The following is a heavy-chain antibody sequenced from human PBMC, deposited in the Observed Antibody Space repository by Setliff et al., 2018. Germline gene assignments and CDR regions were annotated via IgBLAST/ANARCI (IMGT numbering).Heavy chain of an antibody. J-gene: IGHJ5*02. CDR1: GFTFSSYW. D-gene: IGHD2-2*01. CDR2: IKQDGSVK. Sequence: GGSLRLSCAASGFTFSSYWMNWVRQAPGKGLEWVANIKQDGSVKNYVDSVKGRFSISRDNTKNSLYLQMNSLRAEDTAVYYCARGSQYQLPKHKGRVYNWFDPWGQGTLVTVSS. CDR3: ARGSQYQLPKHKGRVYNWFDP. V-gene: IGHV3-7*01.